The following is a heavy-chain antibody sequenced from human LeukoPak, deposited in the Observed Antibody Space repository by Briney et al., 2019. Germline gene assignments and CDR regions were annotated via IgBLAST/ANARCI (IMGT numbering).Heavy chain of an antibody. Sequence: ASVTVSCKASGYTFTGYYMHWVRQAPGQGLEWMGWINPNSGGTNYAQKFQGRVTMTRDTSISTAYMELSRLRSDDTAVYYCAREGGSGSNWFDPWGQGTLVTVSS. CDR1: GYTFTGYY. D-gene: IGHD3-10*01. V-gene: IGHV1-2*02. J-gene: IGHJ5*02. CDR2: INPNSGGT. CDR3: AREGGSGSNWFDP.